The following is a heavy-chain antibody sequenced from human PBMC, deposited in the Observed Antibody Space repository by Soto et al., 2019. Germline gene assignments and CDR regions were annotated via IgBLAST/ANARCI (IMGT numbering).Heavy chain of an antibody. D-gene: IGHD3-10*01. V-gene: IGHV1-69*02. CDR2: PTPIVSMS. CDR3: AESYGSGYRAFDY. J-gene: IGHJ4*02. Sequence: QVKRVHYGTEFKSPGSRGRFACRASGATFGSHPLTWRRQPPGLGVEWVGRPTPIVSMSNYAQKFQGRVSMTADKSTSTPYMELRSLRSDDTAMYFCAESYGSGYRAFDYWGQGALVIVSS. CDR1: GATFGSHP.